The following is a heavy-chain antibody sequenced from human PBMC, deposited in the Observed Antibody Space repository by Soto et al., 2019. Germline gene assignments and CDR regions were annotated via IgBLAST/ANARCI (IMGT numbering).Heavy chain of an antibody. CDR3: ARGIYGGDYHFDN. D-gene: IGHD2-21*02. Sequence: TSETLSLTCTVSGVSITSGNYYWGWIRQPPGKGLQWIGSITYGGSTYHNPSLKSRVTISVDTSKNQFSLKLSSVTAADTAFYYCARGIYGGDYHFDNWGQGTLVTVSS. V-gene: IGHV4-39*01. CDR2: ITYGGST. CDR1: GVSITSGNYY. J-gene: IGHJ4*02.